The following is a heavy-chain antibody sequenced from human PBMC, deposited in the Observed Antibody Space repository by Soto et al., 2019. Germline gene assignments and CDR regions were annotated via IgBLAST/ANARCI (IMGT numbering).Heavy chain of an antibody. V-gene: IGHV4-4*02. D-gene: IGHD3-9*01. CDR2: ISHSGTS. Sequence: QVQLQESGPGLVKPSGTLSLTCAVSGGSISSSHWWTWVRQSPGKGLEYIGEISHSGTSNSNPSLKRRVTLSVDKSKSHFSLTLTSVTAADTAVYYCARVVLTITRGAFDAWGQGTLVIVSS. CDR3: ARVVLTITRGAFDA. J-gene: IGHJ3*01. CDR1: GGSISSSHW.